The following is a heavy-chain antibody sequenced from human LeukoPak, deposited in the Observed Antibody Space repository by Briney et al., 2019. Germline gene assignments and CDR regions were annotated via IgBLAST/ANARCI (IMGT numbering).Heavy chain of an antibody. CDR3: ARDQYRRGAIDY. CDR2: ISSSGGST. D-gene: IGHD5-12*01. Sequence: GGSLRLSCAASGFAFSTYAMSWVRQAPGKGLEWVSAISSSGGSTYYADSVKGRFTISRDNSKNTLYLQMNSLRAEDTAVYYCARDQYRRGAIDYWGQGTLVTVSS. CDR1: GFAFSTYA. J-gene: IGHJ4*02. V-gene: IGHV3-23*01.